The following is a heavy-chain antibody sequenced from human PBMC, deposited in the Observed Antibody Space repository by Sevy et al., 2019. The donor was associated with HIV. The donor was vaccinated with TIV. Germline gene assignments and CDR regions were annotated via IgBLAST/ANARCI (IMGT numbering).Heavy chain of an antibody. CDR3: AKDLPGTTYFDY. CDR1: GFTFSSYG. CDR2: ISYDGSNK. V-gene: IGHV3-30*18. D-gene: IGHD1-7*01. J-gene: IGHJ4*02. Sequence: GGSLRLSCAASGFTFSSYGMHWVRQAPGKGLEWVAVISYDGSNKYYADSVKGRFTISRDNSKNTLYLQMNSLRAEDTAVYYYAKDLPGTTYFDYWGQGTLVTVSS.